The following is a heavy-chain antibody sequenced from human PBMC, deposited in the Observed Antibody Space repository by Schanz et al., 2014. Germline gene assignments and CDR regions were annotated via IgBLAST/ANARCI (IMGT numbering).Heavy chain of an antibody. D-gene: IGHD3-10*01. J-gene: IGHJ3*02. CDR2: IRSDNNYI. CDR3: VREDMVRGIRAFDI. Sequence: VQLVESGGGLVKPGGSLRLSCTASGFTFSDYYMTWIRQAPGKGLEWVSYIRSDNNYIYYADSVKGRFTISRDNAKNSLFLQMNSLTAEDTAVYYCVREDMVRGIRAFDIWGQGTMVTVSS. V-gene: IGHV3-11*06. CDR1: GFTFSDYY.